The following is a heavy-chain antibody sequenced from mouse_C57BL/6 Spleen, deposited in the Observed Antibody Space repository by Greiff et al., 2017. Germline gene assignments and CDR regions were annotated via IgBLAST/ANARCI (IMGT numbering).Heavy chain of an antibody. CDR3: TRGAHYYGSSYYFDY. Sequence: QVQLKESGAELVRPGASVTLSCKASGYTFTDYEMHWVKQTPVHGLEWIGAIDPETGGTAYNQKFKGKAILTADKSSSTAYMELRSLTSEDSAVYYCTRGAHYYGSSYYFDYWGQGTTLTVSS. CDR1: GYTFTDYE. J-gene: IGHJ2*01. CDR2: IDPETGGT. V-gene: IGHV1-15*01. D-gene: IGHD1-1*01.